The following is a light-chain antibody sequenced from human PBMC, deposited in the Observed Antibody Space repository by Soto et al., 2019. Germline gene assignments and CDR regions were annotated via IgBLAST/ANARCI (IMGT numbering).Light chain of an antibody. CDR3: QQYASSPRT. CDR2: GAS. V-gene: IGKV3-20*01. Sequence: IVMTQSPATLSVSPGERATLSCRASQSISTKLAWYQQKPGQAPRLLIYGASTRATGIPDRFSGSGSGTDFTLTISRLEPEDFAVYYCQQYASSPRTFGQGTKVDI. CDR1: QSISTK. J-gene: IGKJ1*01.